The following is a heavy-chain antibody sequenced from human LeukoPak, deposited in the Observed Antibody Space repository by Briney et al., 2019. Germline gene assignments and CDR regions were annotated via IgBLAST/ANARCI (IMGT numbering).Heavy chain of an antibody. Sequence: PGGSLRLSCAASGFTVSSNYMSWVRQAPGKGLEWVSVIYSGGSTYSADSVKGRFTISRDYSKNTLSLQMNSLRAEDTAVYYCARVDCSGGSCYPAYWGQGTLVTVSS. CDR1: GFTVSSNY. J-gene: IGHJ4*02. D-gene: IGHD2-15*01. CDR3: ARVDCSGGSCYPAY. V-gene: IGHV3-53*01. CDR2: IYSGGST.